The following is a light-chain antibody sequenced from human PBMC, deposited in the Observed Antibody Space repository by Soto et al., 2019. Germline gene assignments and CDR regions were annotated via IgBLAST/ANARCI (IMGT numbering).Light chain of an antibody. CDR1: QSISRY. CDR2: AAS. CDR3: QQSYSTPLT. J-gene: IGKJ4*01. V-gene: IGKV1-39*01. Sequence: DIQMTQSPSSLSTSVGDRVTITCRASQSISRYLNWDQQKPGKAPKLLIYAASSLQSGVPSRFSGSGSGTDFTLTISSLQPEDFATYYCQQSYSTPLTFGGGTKVEIK.